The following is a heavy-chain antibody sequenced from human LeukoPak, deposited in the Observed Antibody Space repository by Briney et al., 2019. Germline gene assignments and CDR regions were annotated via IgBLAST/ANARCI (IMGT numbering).Heavy chain of an antibody. V-gene: IGHV4-34*01. CDR2: INHSGST. Sequence: SETLSLTCAVYGGSFSGYYWSWIRQPPGKGLEWIGEINHSGSTNYNPSLKSRVTISVDTSKNQFSLKLSSVTAADTAMYYCARVVGRMDVWGKGTTVTVSS. CDR3: ARVVGRMDV. CDR1: GGSFSGYY. J-gene: IGHJ6*04.